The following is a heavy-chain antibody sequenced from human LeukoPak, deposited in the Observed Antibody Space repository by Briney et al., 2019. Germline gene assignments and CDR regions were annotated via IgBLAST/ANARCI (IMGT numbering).Heavy chain of an antibody. Sequence: SETLSLTCAVYGGSFSGYYWSWLRQPPGKGLEWIGEINHSGSTNYNPSLKSRVTISVDTSKNQLSLKLSSVTAADTAVYYCARDRHDSFPMDVWGQGTTDTVSS. CDR1: GGSFSGYY. J-gene: IGHJ6*02. V-gene: IGHV4-34*01. CDR3: ARDRHDSFPMDV. CDR2: INHSGST. D-gene: IGHD3-3*01.